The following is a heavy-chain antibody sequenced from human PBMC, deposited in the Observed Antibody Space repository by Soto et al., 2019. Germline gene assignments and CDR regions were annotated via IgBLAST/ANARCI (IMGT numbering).Heavy chain of an antibody. D-gene: IGHD1-26*01. Sequence: GGSLRLSCAASGFTFSSYSMNWVRQAPGKGLEWVSYISSSSSTIYYADSVKGRFTISRDNAKNSLYLQMNSLRAEDTAVYYCARAGRSGSYYLVYWGQGTLVTVSS. CDR1: GFTFSSYS. V-gene: IGHV3-48*01. CDR2: ISSSSSTI. J-gene: IGHJ4*02. CDR3: ARAGRSGSYYLVY.